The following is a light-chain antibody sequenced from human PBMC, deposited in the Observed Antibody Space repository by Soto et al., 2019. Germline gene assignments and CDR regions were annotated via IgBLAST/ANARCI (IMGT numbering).Light chain of an antibody. CDR2: DVS. CDR3: QQYGSSPET. J-gene: IGKJ1*01. V-gene: IGKV3-20*01. Sequence: EIVLTQSPGTLSLSPGERAALSFRASQSVSIAYLAWYQQKPGQAPRLLIYDVSSRATGIPDRFSGSGSGTDFTLTVSRLEPEDFAVYYCQQYGSSPETFGQGTKVDI. CDR1: QSVSIAY.